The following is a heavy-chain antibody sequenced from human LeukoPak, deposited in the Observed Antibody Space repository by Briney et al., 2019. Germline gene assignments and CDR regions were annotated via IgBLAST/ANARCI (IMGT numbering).Heavy chain of an antibody. CDR1: GFTFSDYY. D-gene: IGHD3-22*01. V-gene: IGHV3-11*01. Sequence: GGSLRLSCAASGFTFSDYYMSWIRQAPGKGLEWVSYISSSGSTIYYADSVKGRFAISRDNAKNSLYLQMNSLRAEDTAVYYCAKGVGDYYDSSGYYLAYFDYWGQGTLVTVSS. CDR3: AKGVGDYYDSSGYYLAYFDY. CDR2: ISSSGSTI. J-gene: IGHJ4*02.